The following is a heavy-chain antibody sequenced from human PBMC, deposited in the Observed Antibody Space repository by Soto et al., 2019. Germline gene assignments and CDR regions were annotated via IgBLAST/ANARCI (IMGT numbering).Heavy chain of an antibody. J-gene: IGHJ5*02. CDR1: GGSISSYY. D-gene: IGHD4-4*01. CDR2: IYYSGST. Sequence: SETLSLTCTVSGGSISSYYWSWIRQPPGKGLEWIGYIYYSGSTNYNPSLKSRVTISVDTSKNQFSLKLSSVTAADTAVYYCARQVTTVTTSWFDPWGQGTLVTVSS. CDR3: ARQVTTVTTSWFDP. V-gene: IGHV4-59*08.